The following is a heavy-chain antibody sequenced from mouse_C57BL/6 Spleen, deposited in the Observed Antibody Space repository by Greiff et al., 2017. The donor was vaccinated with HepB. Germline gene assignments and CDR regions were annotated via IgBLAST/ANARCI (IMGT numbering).Heavy chain of an antibody. V-gene: IGHV1-50*01. Sequence: QVQLKQPGAELVKPGASVKLSCKASGYTFTSYWMQWVKQRPGQGLEWIGEIDPSDSYTNYNQKFKGKATLTVDTSSSTAYMQLSSLTSEDSAVYYCATLQGYWGQGTTLTVSS. CDR2: IDPSDSYT. D-gene: IGHD2-10*01. J-gene: IGHJ2*01. CDR3: ATLQGY. CDR1: GYTFTSYW.